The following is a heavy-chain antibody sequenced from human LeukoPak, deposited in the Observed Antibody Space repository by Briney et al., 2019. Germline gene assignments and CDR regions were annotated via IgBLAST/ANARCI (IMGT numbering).Heavy chain of an antibody. CDR3: AKGDSSAYTPLDY. Sequence: GGSLRLSCAASGFTFSSYAMSWVRQAPGKGLEWVSAISGRGGSTYYADSVKGQFTISRDNSKNTLYLQMNSLRAEDTAVYYCAKGDSSAYTPLDYWGQGTLVTVSS. J-gene: IGHJ4*02. CDR2: ISGRGGST. D-gene: IGHD3-22*01. CDR1: GFTFSSYA. V-gene: IGHV3-23*01.